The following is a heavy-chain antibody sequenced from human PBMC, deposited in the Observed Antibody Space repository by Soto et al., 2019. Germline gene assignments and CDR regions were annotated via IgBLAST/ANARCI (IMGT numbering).Heavy chain of an antibody. D-gene: IGHD6-13*01. Sequence: PSETLSLTCTVSGGSISSSSYYWGWIRQPPGKGLEWIGSIYYSGSTYYNPSLKSRVTISVDTSKNQFSLKLSSVTAADTAVYYCATGPTTRVYYFDYWGQGTLVTVSS. CDR1: GGSISSSSYY. J-gene: IGHJ4*02. V-gene: IGHV4-39*01. CDR3: ATGPTTRVYYFDY. CDR2: IYYSGST.